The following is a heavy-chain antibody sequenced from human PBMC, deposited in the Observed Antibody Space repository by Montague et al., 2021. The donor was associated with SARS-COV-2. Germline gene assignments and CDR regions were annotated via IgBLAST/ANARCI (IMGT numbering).Heavy chain of an antibody. CDR2: SYHSGTT. J-gene: IGHJ4*02. CDR1: GYSINSNYY. CDR3: ARGAYYGPGKPYEFDY. Sequence: SETLSLTCTVSGYSINSNYYWGWIRQPPGKGLEWIGCSYHSGTTHYHPSLKSRVTISLDTSNNHSYLIVTSVTAADTAVYYCARGAYYGPGKPYEFDYWGRGTLVTVSS. D-gene: IGHD3-10*01. V-gene: IGHV4-38-2*02.